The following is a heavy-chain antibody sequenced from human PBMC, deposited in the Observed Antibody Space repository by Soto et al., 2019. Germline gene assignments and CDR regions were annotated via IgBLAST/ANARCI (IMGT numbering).Heavy chain of an antibody. CDR2: ISGSGDST. D-gene: IGHD5-18*01. CDR3: AKAGYGGFTY. CDR1: GFTFSVYA. J-gene: IGHJ4*02. V-gene: IGHV3-23*01. Sequence: EVRLLESGGGLVQPGGSLRLSCAASGFTFSVYAMSWVRQAPGKGLEWVSGISGSGDSTHYADSVKGRFTVSRDNSTSILYLQTTSLRAEDTAIYYCAKAGYGGFTYWGQGPLVSVSS.